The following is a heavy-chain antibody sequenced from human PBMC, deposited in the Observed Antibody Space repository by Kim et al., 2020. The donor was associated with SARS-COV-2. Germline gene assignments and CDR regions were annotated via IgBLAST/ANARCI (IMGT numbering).Heavy chain of an antibody. CDR3: ARVWSSGSMLPLDY. V-gene: IGHV1-3*01. J-gene: IGHJ4*02. Sequence: SQKFQGRVTSTRDTSASTAYMELSSLRFEDTAVYYCARVWSSGSMLPLDYWGQGTLVTVSS. D-gene: IGHD6-25*01.